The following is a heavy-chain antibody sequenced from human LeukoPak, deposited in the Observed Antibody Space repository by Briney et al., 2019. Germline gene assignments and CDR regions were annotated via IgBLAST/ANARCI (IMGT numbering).Heavy chain of an antibody. CDR1: GYTFATYA. V-gene: IGHV1-3*01. D-gene: IGHD3-22*01. CDR3: ARSSPYYYDTTGYYYSYFDS. Sequence: GASVKVSCKASGYTFATYAIHWVRQAPGQRLEWMGWINAGSGDTKYSQKFQGRVPITSDTSASTAYMDLSSLRSEDTAVYYCARSSPYYYDTTGYYYSYFDSWGQGTLVTVSS. CDR2: INAGSGDT. J-gene: IGHJ4*02.